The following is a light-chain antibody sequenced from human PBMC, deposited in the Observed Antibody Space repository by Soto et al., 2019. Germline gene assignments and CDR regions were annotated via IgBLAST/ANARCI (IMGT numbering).Light chain of an antibody. CDR2: WAS. Sequence: DIVMTQSPDSLPVSLGERATINCESSQSVLYSSNSKNYLAWYQQKPGQPPKLLIYWASTRESGVPDRFSGSGSATDFTLTINSLQAEDVAVYYCQQYYSTPPTFGQGTKLEIK. V-gene: IGKV4-1*01. CDR1: QSVLYSSNSKNY. CDR3: QQYYSTPPT. J-gene: IGKJ2*01.